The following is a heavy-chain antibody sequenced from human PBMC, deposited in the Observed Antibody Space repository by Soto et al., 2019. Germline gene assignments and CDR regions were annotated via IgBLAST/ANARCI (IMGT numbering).Heavy chain of an antibody. CDR3: ARHSYYSTPLRFDP. J-gene: IGHJ5*02. V-gene: IGHV4-59*08. CDR2: IHYSGST. Sequence: SETLSLTCTVSGGSITGYYWSWIRQPPGKGPEWIGNIHYSGSTNYNPSLKSRVTISVDMSKNQFSLRLSSVTAAETAVYYCARHSYYSTPLRFDPWGQGTLVTVSS. D-gene: IGHD4-4*01. CDR1: GGSITGYY.